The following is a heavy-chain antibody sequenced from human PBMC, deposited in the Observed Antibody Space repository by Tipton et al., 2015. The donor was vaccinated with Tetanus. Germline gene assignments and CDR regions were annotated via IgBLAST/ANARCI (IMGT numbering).Heavy chain of an antibody. D-gene: IGHD6-6*01. V-gene: IGHV4-59*01. CDR3: ARGVRYSGSSFHWFDT. CDR2: VSHSGST. Sequence: TLSLTCVVYGGSFGHYYWTWIRQPPGKGLEWIGYVSHSGSTNSNPSLKSRITISIDTSKNQFSLELTSVTAADTAVYYCARGVRYSGSSFHWFDTWDQGTLVTVSS. CDR1: GGSFGHYY. J-gene: IGHJ5*02.